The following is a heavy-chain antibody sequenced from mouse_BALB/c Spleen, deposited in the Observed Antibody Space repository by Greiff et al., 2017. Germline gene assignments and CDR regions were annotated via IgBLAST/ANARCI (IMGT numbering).Heavy chain of an antibody. V-gene: IGHV2-9*02. CDR2: IWAGGST. CDR1: GFSLTSYG. Sequence: VMLVESGPGLVAPSQSLSITCTVSGFSLTSYGVHWVRQPPGKGLEWLGVIWAGGSTNYNSALMSRLSISKDNSKSQVFLKMNSLQTDDTTIYYYSIYLTCSIDYWGQGTSVTVSS. CDR3: SIYLTCSIDY. D-gene: IGHD1-3*01. J-gene: IGHJ4*01.